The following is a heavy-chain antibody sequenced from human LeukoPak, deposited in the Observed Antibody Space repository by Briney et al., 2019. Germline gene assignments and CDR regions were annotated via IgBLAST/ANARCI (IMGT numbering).Heavy chain of an antibody. Sequence: GGSLNISGKGSGYSFTSYWIGGARQMPGKGLDWMGIIFPGDPDTRYSPPFKGQVTISADKSISTAYLQWSSLKASDSAMYYCARLNSPYCSGGSCYYFDYWGQGTLLTVSS. CDR1: GYSFTSYW. V-gene: IGHV5-51*01. CDR3: ARLNSPYCSGGSCYYFDY. D-gene: IGHD2-15*01. CDR2: IFPGDPDT. J-gene: IGHJ4*02.